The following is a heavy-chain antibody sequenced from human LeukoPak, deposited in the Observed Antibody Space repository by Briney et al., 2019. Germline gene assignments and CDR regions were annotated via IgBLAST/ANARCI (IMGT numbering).Heavy chain of an antibody. V-gene: IGHV5-51*01. CDR2: IYPGDSDT. Sequence: GESLKISCKGSGYSFTSYWIGWVRQMPGKGLEWMGTIYPGDSDTRYSPSFQGQVTISADKSISTAYLQWSSLKASDTAMYYCARRSYCSSTSCFPNMDVWGKGTTVTVSS. J-gene: IGHJ6*03. CDR3: ARRSYCSSTSCFPNMDV. D-gene: IGHD2-2*01. CDR1: GYSFTSYW.